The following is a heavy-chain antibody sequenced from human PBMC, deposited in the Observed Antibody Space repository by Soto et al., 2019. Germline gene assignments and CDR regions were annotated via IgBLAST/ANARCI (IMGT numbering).Heavy chain of an antibody. CDR2: IWYDGSNK. CDR1: GFTFSSYG. CDR3: ARGLNSGYDLHY. D-gene: IGHD5-12*01. V-gene: IGHV3-33*01. Sequence: HPGGSLRLSCAASGFTFSSYGMHWVRQAPGKGLEWVAVIWYDGSNKYYADSVKGRFTISRDNSKNTLYLQMNSLRAEDTAVYYCARGLNSGYDLHYWGQGTLVTVSS. J-gene: IGHJ4*02.